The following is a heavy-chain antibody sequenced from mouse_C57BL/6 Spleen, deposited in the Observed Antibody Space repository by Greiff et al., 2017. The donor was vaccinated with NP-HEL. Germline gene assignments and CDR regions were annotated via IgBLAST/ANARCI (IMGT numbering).Heavy chain of an antibody. V-gene: IGHV5-4*03. J-gene: IGHJ4*01. CDR2: ISDGGSYP. Sequence: EVMLVESGGGLVKPGGSLKLSCAASGFTFRSYVMYLVRQTPEKRLEWVATISDGGSYPYYPDNVKGRFTISRDNAKNNLYLQMSQLKSEDTAMYYCARALITTVVGAMDYWGQGTSVTVSS. CDR1: GFTFRSYV. D-gene: IGHD1-1*01. CDR3: ARALITTVVGAMDY.